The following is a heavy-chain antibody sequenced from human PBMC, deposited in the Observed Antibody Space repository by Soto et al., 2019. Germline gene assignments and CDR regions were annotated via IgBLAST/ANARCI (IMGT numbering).Heavy chain of an antibody. Sequence: QVQLVQSGAEVKKPGASVKVSCEGSGYTFIDYYMHWVRQAPGQGFDWMGRNSPISGGTNYAQKFQGRVTMTWDTSLNTAYMELSSLMSEDTAVYYCARPPGYISDWYYFDLWGQGTLVTVSS. V-gene: IGHV1-2*02. D-gene: IGHD6-19*01. CDR3: ARPPGYISDWYYFDL. J-gene: IGHJ4*02. CDR1: GYTFIDYY. CDR2: NSPISGGT.